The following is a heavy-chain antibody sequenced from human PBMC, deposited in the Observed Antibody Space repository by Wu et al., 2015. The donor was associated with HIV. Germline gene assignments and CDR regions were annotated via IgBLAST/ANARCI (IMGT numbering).Heavy chain of an antibody. J-gene: IGHJ4*02. CDR3: ARGLFRGYSYGHETQWYFDY. CDR1: GGTFSSYA. Sequence: QVQLVQSGAEVKKPGSSVKVSCKASGGTFSSYAISWVRQAPGQGLEWMGGIIPIFGTANYAQKFQGRVTITADESTSTAYMELSSLRSEDTAVYYCARGLFRGYSYGHETQWYFDYWGQGTLVTVSS. CDR2: IIPIFGTA. D-gene: IGHD5-18*01. V-gene: IGHV1-69*12.